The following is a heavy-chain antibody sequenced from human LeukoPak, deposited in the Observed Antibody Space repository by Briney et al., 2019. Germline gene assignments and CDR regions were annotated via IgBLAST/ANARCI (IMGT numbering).Heavy chain of an antibody. D-gene: IGHD3-3*02. V-gene: IGHV3-11*04. CDR3: AKDILAPGLFFDY. Sequence: GGSRRLSCAASGFTFSDYYMGWIRQAPGKGLEWVSYISLDGTVYYADSVKGRFTISRDNARNSLYLQMNSLGAEDTAVFYCAKDILAPGLFFDYWGQGTLVTVSS. CDR1: GFTFSDYY. J-gene: IGHJ4*02. CDR2: ISLDGTV.